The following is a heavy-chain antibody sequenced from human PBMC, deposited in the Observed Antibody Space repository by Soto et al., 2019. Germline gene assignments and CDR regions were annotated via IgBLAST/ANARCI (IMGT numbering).Heavy chain of an antibody. J-gene: IGHJ4*02. V-gene: IGHV3-13*01. CDR2: IGTAGDT. CDR3: ARGQEVGAHFFDS. D-gene: IGHD2-15*01. CDR1: GFTFSGFD. Sequence: GGSLRLSCEASGFTFSGFDMHWVRQPTGKGLEWVSTIGTAGDTYYAVSVKGRFTISRDNAKNSLSLQMNSLGAGDTAVYFCARGQEVGAHFFDSWGQGTQVTVSS.